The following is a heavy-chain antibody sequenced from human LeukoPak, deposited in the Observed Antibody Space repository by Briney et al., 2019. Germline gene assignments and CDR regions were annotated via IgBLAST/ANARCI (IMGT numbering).Heavy chain of an antibody. D-gene: IGHD3-22*01. V-gene: IGHV2-5*02. CDR3: AHGFNYYDSHPIVPFDY. CDR2: IYWDDDK. J-gene: IGHJ4*02. CDR1: GFSLSTSGVG. Sequence: SGPTLVNPTQTLTLTCTFSGFSLSTSGVGVGWIRQPPGKALEWLALIYWDDDKRHSPSLKSRLTITKDTSKNQVVLTMTNMDPVDTATYYCAHGFNYYDSHPIVPFDYWGQGTLVTVSS.